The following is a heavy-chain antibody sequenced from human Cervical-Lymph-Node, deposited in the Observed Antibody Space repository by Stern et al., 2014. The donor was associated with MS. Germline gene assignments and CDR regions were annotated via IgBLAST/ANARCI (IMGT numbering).Heavy chain of an antibody. CDR1: GFRLDDYA. CDR3: VRDRSPYFHGNNWFDP. D-gene: IGHD3-9*01. CDR2: MSWNSGKE. J-gene: IGHJ5*02. V-gene: IGHV3-9*01. Sequence: EVQLVESGGGLIQPGRSLRLSCAASGFRLDDYAMHWVRQGPGKGLEWVSGMSWNSGKEGYADSVKGRFTISRDNAKNSLYLQMNSLRPEDTALYYCVRDRSPYFHGNNWFDPWGQGTLVSVSS.